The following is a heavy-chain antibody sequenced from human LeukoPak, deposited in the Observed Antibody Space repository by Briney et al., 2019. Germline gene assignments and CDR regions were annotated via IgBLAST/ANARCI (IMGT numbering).Heavy chain of an antibody. CDR2: VFTSGTT. Sequence: SETLSLTCSVSGDSMTTFDWSWIRQPAGKGLEWVGQVFTSGTTAYSASLKSRLTISLDKSNNQVSLKLRSVTAADTAVYYCARHSPTGWYYFDSWGQGALVIVSS. CDR1: GDSMTTFD. D-gene: IGHD6-19*01. CDR3: ARHSPTGWYYFDS. J-gene: IGHJ4*02. V-gene: IGHV4-4*07.